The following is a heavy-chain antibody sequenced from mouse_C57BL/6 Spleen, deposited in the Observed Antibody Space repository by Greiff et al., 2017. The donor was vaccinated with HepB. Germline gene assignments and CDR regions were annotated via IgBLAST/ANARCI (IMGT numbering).Heavy chain of an antibody. CDR1: GYAFSSYW. V-gene: IGHV1-80*01. CDR2: IYPGDGDT. D-gene: IGHD1-1*01. CDR3: ARYLYYYGSSYYFDY. Sequence: QVQLQQSGAELVKPGASVKISCKASGYAFSSYWMNWVKQRPGKGLEWIGQIYPGDGDTNYNGKFKGKATLTADKSSSTAYMQLSSLTSEDSAVYFCARYLYYYGSSYYFDYWGQGTTLTVSS. J-gene: IGHJ2*01.